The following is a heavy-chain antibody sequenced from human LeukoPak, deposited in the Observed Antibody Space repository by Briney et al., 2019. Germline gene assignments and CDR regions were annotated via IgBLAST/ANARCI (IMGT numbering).Heavy chain of an antibody. CDR2: IYTSGST. CDR1: GGSISSYY. J-gene: IGHJ5*02. Sequence: PSETLSLTCTVSGGSISSYYWSWIRQPAGKGLVWIGRIYTSGSTNYNPSLKSRVTMSVDTSKNQFSLKLSSVTAADTAVYDCARVLPRNWFDPWGQGTLVTVSS. V-gene: IGHV4-4*07. CDR3: ARVLPRNWFDP.